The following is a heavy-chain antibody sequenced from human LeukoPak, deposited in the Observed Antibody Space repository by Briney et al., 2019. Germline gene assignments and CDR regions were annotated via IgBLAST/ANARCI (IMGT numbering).Heavy chain of an antibody. CDR3: AKDSYGDQFDY. V-gene: IGHV3-30*04. Sequence: GRSLRLSCAASGFTFNHFAMHWVRQAPGKGLEWVAVISYDGSNKYYADSVKGRFTISRDNSKNTLYLQMNSLRAEDTAVYYCAKDSYGDQFDYWGQGTLVTVSS. CDR2: ISYDGSNK. D-gene: IGHD4-17*01. CDR1: GFTFNHFA. J-gene: IGHJ4*02.